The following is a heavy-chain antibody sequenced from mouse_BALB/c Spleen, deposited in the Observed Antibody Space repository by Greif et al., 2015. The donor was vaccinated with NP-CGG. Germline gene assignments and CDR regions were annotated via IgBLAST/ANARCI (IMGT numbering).Heavy chain of an antibody. CDR3: ALYYRYLDY. J-gene: IGHJ2*01. CDR1: GYTFTSYW. D-gene: IGHD2-14*01. V-gene: IGHV1-69*02. Sequence: QVQLKQSGAELVKPGASVKLSCKASGYTFTSYWMHWVKQRPGQGLEWIGEIDPSDSYTNYNQKFKGKATLTVDKSSSTACMQLSSLTSEDSAVYYCALYYRYLDYWGQGTTLTVSS. CDR2: IDPSDSYT.